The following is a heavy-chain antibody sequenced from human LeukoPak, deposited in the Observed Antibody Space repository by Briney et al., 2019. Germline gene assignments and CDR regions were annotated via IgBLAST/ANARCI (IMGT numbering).Heavy chain of an antibody. CDR3: ARELPPVVNFYFDS. D-gene: IGHD3-22*01. CDR2: IGYDGSDK. V-gene: IGHV3-33*01. CDR1: GFTFCSYG. J-gene: IGHJ4*02. Sequence: GGSLRLSCEASGFTFCSYGMHWVRQGPRTGREGVAVIGYDGSDKYYADSVKGRFTISRDNSKNTLYLQMNSLRAEDTAVYYCARELPPVVNFYFDSWGRGTLATVSS.